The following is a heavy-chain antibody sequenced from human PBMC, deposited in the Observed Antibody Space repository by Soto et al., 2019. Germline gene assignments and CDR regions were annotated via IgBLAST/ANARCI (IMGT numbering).Heavy chain of an antibody. V-gene: IGHV4-59*01. CDR2: IYNSATT. CDR1: GDSISTYY. D-gene: IGHD3-16*01. CDR3: ARGRFDFIWGTPAPYLDY. J-gene: IGHJ4*02. Sequence: PSETLSLTCTVPGDSISTYYWTWIRQPPGKGLEWIGYIYNSATTKYNPSLKSRVTISVDTSKNQFSLKLGSVTTADTAVYYCARGRFDFIWGTPAPYLDYWGQGALVTVSS.